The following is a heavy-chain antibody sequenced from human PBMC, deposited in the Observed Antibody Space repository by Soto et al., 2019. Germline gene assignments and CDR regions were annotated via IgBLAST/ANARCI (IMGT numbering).Heavy chain of an antibody. V-gene: IGHV1-3*01. J-gene: IGHJ5*02. CDR1: GYTFTSYA. CDR3: ARVPYYYDSSGTTYAPNWFDP. Sequence: GASVKVSCKASGYTFTSYAMHWVRQAPGQRLEWMGWINAGNGNTKYSQKFQGRVTITRDTSASTAYMELSSLRSEDTAVYYCARVPYYYDSSGTTYAPNWFDPWGQGXLVTVSS. D-gene: IGHD3-22*01. CDR2: INAGNGNT.